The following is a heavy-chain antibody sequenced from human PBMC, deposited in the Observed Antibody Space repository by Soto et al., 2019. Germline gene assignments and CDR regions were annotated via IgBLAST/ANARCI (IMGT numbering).Heavy chain of an antibody. CDR2: IVVGSGNT. Sequence: SVKVSCKASGFTFTSSAVQWVRQARGQRLEWIGWIVVGSGNTNYAQKFQGRVTITRDMSTSTAYMELSSLRSEPTAVYYCAADTQVGATLVDYWGQGTLVTVSS. CDR3: AADTQVGATLVDY. J-gene: IGHJ4*02. D-gene: IGHD1-26*01. CDR1: GFTFTSSA. V-gene: IGHV1-58*01.